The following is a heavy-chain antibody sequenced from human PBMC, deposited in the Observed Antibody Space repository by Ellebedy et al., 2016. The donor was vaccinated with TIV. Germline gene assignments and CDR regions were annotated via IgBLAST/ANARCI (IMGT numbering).Heavy chain of an antibody. Sequence: AASVKVSCKASGYTFTGYYMHWVRQAPGQGLEWMGWINPNSGGTNYAQKFQGWVTMTRDTSISTAYMELSRLRSDDTAVYYCARASYDSSGTVNDYWGQGTLVTVSS. D-gene: IGHD3-22*01. CDR3: ARASYDSSGTVNDY. CDR2: INPNSGGT. CDR1: GYTFTGYY. V-gene: IGHV1-2*04. J-gene: IGHJ4*02.